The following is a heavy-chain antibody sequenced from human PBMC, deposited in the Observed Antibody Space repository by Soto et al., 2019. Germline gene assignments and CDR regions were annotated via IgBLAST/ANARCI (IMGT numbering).Heavy chain of an antibody. CDR2: INPNSGGT. Sequence: GASVKVSCKASGYTFTGYYMHWVRQAPGQGLEWMGWINPNSGGTNYAQKFQGWVTMTRDTSISTAYMELSRLRSDDTAVYYCARTNYERIASGAFDIWGQGTMVTVSS. CDR1: GYTFTGYY. J-gene: IGHJ3*02. CDR3: ARTNYERIASGAFDI. V-gene: IGHV1-2*04. D-gene: IGHD3-16*01.